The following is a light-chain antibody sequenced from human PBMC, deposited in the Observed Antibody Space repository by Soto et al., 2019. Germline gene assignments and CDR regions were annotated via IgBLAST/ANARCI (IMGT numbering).Light chain of an antibody. V-gene: IGKV3-20*01. CDR1: QSVSSSY. CDR3: QQYGSSPQT. CDR2: GAS. J-gene: IGKJ2*01. Sequence: EIVLTQSPGTLSLSPGEGATLSCRASQSVSSSYLAWYQQKPGQAPRLLFYGASRRVTGIPDRFSGSGSGKDFTLTISRLEPEDFAVYYCQQYGSSPQTFGQGTKLEIQ.